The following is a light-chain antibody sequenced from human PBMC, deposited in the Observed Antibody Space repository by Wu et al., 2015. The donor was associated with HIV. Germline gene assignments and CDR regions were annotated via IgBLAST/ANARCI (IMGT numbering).Light chain of an antibody. CDR2: SAS. Sequence: EIVMTQSPATLSVSPGERVIFSCRASQSVSSNLAWYQQKPGQAPRLLIYSASTRATGIPARFSGSGSGTEFTLTISSMQSGDFAVYYCQQYNNWPQTFGQGTKVEIK. CDR1: QSVSSN. V-gene: IGKV3-15*01. CDR3: QQYNNWPQT. J-gene: IGKJ1*01.